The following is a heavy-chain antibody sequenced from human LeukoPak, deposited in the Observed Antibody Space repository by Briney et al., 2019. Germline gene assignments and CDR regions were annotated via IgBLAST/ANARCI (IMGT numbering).Heavy chain of an antibody. CDR3: ARRNGDYDILTGLEDY. D-gene: IGHD3-9*01. V-gene: IGHV1-18*01. J-gene: IGHJ4*02. CDR2: ISAYNGNT. Sequence: ASVKVSCKASGGTFSSYAISWVRQAPGQGLEWMGWISAYNGNTNYAQKLQGRVTLTTDTSTSTAYMELRSLRSDDTAVYYCARRNGDYDILTGLEDYWGQGTLVTVSS. CDR1: GGTFSSYA.